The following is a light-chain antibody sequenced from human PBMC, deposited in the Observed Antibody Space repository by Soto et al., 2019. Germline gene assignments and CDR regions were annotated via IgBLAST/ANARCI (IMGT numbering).Light chain of an antibody. CDR1: QSITSNY. Sequence: ELVLTQSPGTLSLSPGERATLSCRASQSITSNYLAWYQQKPGQAPRLLIYGASGRATDIPDRFTGSGSGTDFTLTISRLEPEDFAVYFCQQYGFSITFGGGTRVEI. CDR2: GAS. J-gene: IGKJ4*01. V-gene: IGKV3-20*01. CDR3: QQYGFSIT.